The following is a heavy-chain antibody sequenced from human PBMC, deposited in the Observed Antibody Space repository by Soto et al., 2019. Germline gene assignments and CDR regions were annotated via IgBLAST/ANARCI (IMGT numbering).Heavy chain of an antibody. CDR3: ARGRRTYTIFGVVTTSYFDY. V-gene: IGHV4-34*01. CDR2: INHSGST. CDR1: GGSFSGYY. D-gene: IGHD3-3*01. J-gene: IGHJ4*02. Sequence: PSETLSLTCAVYGGSFSGYYWSWIRQPPGKGLEWIGEINHSGSTNYSPSLKSRVTISVDTSKNQFSLKLSSVTAADTAVYYCARGRRTYTIFGVVTTSYFDYWGQGTLVTVSS.